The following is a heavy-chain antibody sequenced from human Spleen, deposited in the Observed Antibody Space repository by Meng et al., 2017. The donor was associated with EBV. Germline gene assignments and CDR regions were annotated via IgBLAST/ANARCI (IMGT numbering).Heavy chain of an antibody. D-gene: IGHD6-13*01. CDR2: ISGRGDTT. V-gene: IGHV3-23*01. CDR1: GFTFTNFA. CDR3: AKDVGSSWFEAADC. Sequence: GQLLWSGGGLVQPWGSLRLSCAASGFTFTNFAMTWVRQAPGKGLEWVSFISGRGDTTYYADSVKGRFTISRDNSGNTLYLQMSSLRAEDTATYYCAKDVGSSWFEAADCWGPGTLVTVSS. J-gene: IGHJ4*02.